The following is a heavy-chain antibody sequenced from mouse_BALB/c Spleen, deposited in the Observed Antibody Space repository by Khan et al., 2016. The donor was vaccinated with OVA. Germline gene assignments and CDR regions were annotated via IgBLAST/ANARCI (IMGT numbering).Heavy chain of an antibody. CDR1: GYSFTSYY. CDR2: IDPFSGGT. Sequence: VQLQQSGPELMKPGASVKISCKASGYSFTSYYIHWVMQSHGKSLEWIGYIDPFSGGTNYNQKLTGKATLTVDKSSSTDYITLSNLTSEDSAVYYCTRHGYVAWFTYWGQGTLVTVSA. V-gene: IGHV1-31*01. D-gene: IGHD2-14*01. CDR3: TRHGYVAWFTY. J-gene: IGHJ3*01.